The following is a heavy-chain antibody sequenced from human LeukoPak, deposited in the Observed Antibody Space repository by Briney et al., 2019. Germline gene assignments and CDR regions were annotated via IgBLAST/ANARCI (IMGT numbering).Heavy chain of an antibody. CDR1: GLTVSSND. Sequence: GGSLRLSCAASGLTVSSNDMSWVRQAPGKGLEWVSLIYNGGSVKGRFTISRDNSKNTLYLQMNCLRAEDTAVYYCAKDLDYTTYGYYFDYWGQGTLVTVSS. J-gene: IGHJ4*02. V-gene: IGHV3-53*01. D-gene: IGHD4-11*01. CDR2: IYNGG. CDR3: AKDLDYTTYGYYFDY.